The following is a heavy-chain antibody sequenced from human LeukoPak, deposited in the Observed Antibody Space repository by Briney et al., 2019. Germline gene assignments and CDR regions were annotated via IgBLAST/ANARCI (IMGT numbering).Heavy chain of an antibody. D-gene: IGHD3-3*01. CDR1: GFTFSGYW. V-gene: IGHV3-74*01. CDR2: INSDGTGT. Sequence: GGSLRLSRAASGFTFSGYWIHWVRQAPGKGLVWVSRINSDGTGTSYVDSVKGRFTISRDNAKNTVYLQMNGLRAEDTAVYYCARPSGSYYHDAFDIWGQGTMVTVSS. CDR3: ARPSGSYYHDAFDI. J-gene: IGHJ3*02.